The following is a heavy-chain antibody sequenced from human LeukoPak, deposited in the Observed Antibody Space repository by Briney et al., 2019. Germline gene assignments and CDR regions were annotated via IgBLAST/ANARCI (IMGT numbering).Heavy chain of an antibody. CDR1: GFTFTRYT. CDR3: VRDNYGGILDF. V-gene: IGHV3-30*04. CDR2: VLYDGSNK. J-gene: IGHJ4*02. Sequence: GGSLRLSCAASGFTFTRYTMHWIRQAPGKGLEWVAVVLYDGSNKYYADSVKGRFTLSRDNSKNTLSLQMNTLRADDTAVYYCVRDNYGGILDFWGQGTLVTVSS. D-gene: IGHD2-21*01.